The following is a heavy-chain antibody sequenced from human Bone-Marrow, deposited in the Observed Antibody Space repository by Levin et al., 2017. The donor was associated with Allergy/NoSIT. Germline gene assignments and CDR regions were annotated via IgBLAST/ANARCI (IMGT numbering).Heavy chain of an antibody. J-gene: IGHJ4*02. Sequence: GESLKISCAASGFTVSSNYMSWVRQAPGKGLEWVSVIYSGGSTYYADSVKGRFTISRDNSKNTLYLQMNSLRAEDTAVYYCARAVDGYYYDSSGYYLDYWGQGTLVTVSS. CDR2: IYSGGST. V-gene: IGHV3-53*01. CDR1: GFTVSSNY. CDR3: ARAVDGYYYDSSGYYLDY. D-gene: IGHD3-22*01.